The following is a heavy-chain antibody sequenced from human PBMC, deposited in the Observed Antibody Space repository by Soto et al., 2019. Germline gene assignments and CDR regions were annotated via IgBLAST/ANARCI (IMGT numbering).Heavy chain of an antibody. Sequence: SETLSLTCTVTGGSMTSGDQYWTWIRHRPGEGLEWFGYINHRGSSYYNPSLKSRVSMSVDTSKNQFSLNLSSVTAADTAVYYCARELPQRQGRNMDVWGQGTTVTVSS. V-gene: IGHV4-31*03. CDR2: INHRGSS. J-gene: IGHJ6*02. CDR1: GGSMTSGDQY. D-gene: IGHD1-1*01. CDR3: ARELPQRQGRNMDV.